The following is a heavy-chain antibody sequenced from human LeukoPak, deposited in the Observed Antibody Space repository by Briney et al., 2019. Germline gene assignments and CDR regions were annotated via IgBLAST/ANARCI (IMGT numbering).Heavy chain of an antibody. V-gene: IGHV3-23*01. J-gene: IGHJ5*02. D-gene: IGHD6-19*01. CDR1: GFTFSTYA. Sequence: GGSLRLSCAASGFTFSTYAMSWVRQVPGKGLEGVSAIDAGGGGTHYADSVKGRFTFSRDDSKDTLYLQMNSLRAEDTAVYYCARPRIAVAGTRYLDPWGQGTLVTVSS. CDR3: ARPRIAVAGTRYLDP. CDR2: IDAGGGGT.